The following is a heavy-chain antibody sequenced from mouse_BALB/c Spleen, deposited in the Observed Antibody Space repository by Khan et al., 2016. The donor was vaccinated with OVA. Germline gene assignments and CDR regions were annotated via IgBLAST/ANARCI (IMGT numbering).Heavy chain of an antibody. J-gene: IGHJ3*01. D-gene: IGHD2-14*01. CDR2: ISYSGST. CDR3: ARSGYEAWFAY. CDR1: GYSITSDYA. V-gene: IGHV3-2*02. Sequence: EVQLQESGPGLVKPSQSLSLTCTVTGYSITSDYAWNWIRQFPRNKLEWMGYISYSGSTSYNPSLKSRISITRDTSKNQFFLQLNSVTTEDTATYFCARSGYEAWFAYWGQGPLVTVSA.